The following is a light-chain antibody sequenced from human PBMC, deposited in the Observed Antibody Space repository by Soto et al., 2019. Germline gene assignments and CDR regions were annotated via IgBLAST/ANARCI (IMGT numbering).Light chain of an antibody. V-gene: IGKV3-15*01. CDR3: QQYNNWPLT. CDR1: QSVSSSY. Sequence: EIVLTQSPGTLSLSPGERATLSCRASQSVSSSYLAWYQQKPGQAPRLLIYGASGRATGIPARFSGSGSETEFTLTISSLQSEDFAVYYCQQYNNWPLTFGGGTKVEIK. J-gene: IGKJ4*01. CDR2: GAS.